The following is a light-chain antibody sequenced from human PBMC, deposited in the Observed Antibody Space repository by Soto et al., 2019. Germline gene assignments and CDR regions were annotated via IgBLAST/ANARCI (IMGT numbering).Light chain of an antibody. Sequence: QSALTQPPSVSGAPGQRVTISCTGSSSNIGAGYDVHWYQQLPGTAPKLLIYGTSNRPSGVSDRVSASKSGTSASLAITGLQAEDEADYYCQSYDSSLSGYVFGTGTKVTVL. J-gene: IGLJ1*01. CDR2: GTS. V-gene: IGLV1-40*01. CDR3: QSYDSSLSGYV. CDR1: SSNIGAGYD.